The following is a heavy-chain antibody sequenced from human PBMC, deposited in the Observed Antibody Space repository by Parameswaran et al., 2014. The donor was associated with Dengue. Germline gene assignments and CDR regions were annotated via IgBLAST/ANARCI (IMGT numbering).Heavy chain of an antibody. V-gene: IGHV3-48*01. Sequence: WIRQPPGKGLEWVSYISSSSSTIYYADSVKGRFTISRDNAKNSLYLQMNSLRAEDTAVYYCAREAKLLRFLEEGGENDYWGQGTLVTVSS. D-gene: IGHD3-3*01. CDR2: ISSSSSTI. CDR3: AREAKLLRFLEEGGENDY. J-gene: IGHJ4*02.